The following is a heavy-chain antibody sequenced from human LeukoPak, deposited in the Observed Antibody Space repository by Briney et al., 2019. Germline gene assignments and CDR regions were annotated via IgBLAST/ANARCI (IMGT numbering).Heavy chain of an antibody. CDR1: GGTFSSYA. CDR3: ARHIYDILTGYYRGWFDP. D-gene: IGHD3-9*01. V-gene: IGHV1-69*06. Sequence: SVKVSCKASGGTFSSYAISWVRQAPGQGLEWMGGIIPIFGTANYAQKFQGRVTITADKSTGTAYMELSSLRSEDTAVYYCARHIYDILTGYYRGWFDPWGQGTLVTVSS. CDR2: IIPIFGTA. J-gene: IGHJ5*02.